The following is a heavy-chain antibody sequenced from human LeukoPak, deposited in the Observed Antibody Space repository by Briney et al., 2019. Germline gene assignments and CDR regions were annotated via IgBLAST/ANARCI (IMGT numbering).Heavy chain of an antibody. CDR3: ASLTYSYADY. CDR2: IYTSGST. Sequence: SETLSLTCTVSGGSISSYYWSWIRQPAGKGMEWIGRIYTSGSTNYNPSLKSRVTMSVDTSKNQFSLKLSSVTAADTAVYYWASLTYSYADYWGQGTLVTVSS. V-gene: IGHV4-4*07. CDR1: GGSISSYY. D-gene: IGHD5-18*01. J-gene: IGHJ4*02.